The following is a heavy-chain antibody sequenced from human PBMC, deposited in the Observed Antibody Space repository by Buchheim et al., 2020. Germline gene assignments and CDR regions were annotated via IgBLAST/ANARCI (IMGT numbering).Heavy chain of an antibody. D-gene: IGHD6-6*01. V-gene: IGHV3-30*18. CDR2: ISYDGSNK. Sequence: QVQLVESGGGLVKPGGSLRLSCAASGFTFSSYGMHWVRQAPGKGLEWVAVISYDGSNKYYADSVKGRFTISRDNSKNTLYLQMNSLRAEDTAVYYCAKDYSSSLGYYYYYYGMDVWGQGTT. CDR1: GFTFSSYG. CDR3: AKDYSSSLGYYYYYYGMDV. J-gene: IGHJ6*02.